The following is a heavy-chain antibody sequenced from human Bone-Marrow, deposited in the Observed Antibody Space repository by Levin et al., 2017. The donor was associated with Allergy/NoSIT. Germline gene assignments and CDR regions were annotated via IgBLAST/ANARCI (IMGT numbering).Heavy chain of an antibody. CDR2: ISHRGST. CDR1: AGSVSTDNYY. J-gene: IGHJ3*02. CDR3: ARVRDAFDI. Sequence: GSLRLSCSVSVSAGSVSTDNYYWSWIRQPPGKGLEWIGYISHRGSTHYNPSLSGRVTISADMSKNQFSLKLRSVTAADTAVYYCARVRDAFDIWGQGTMVTVSS. V-gene: IGHV4-61*01.